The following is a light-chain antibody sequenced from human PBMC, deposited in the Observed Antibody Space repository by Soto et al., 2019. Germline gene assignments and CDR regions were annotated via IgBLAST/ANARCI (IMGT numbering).Light chain of an antibody. J-gene: IGLJ1*01. CDR2: DVT. Sequence: QSALTQPRSVSGSTGQSVTISCTGTRSDVGGYNYVSWYEQHPVKAPKLMIYDVTKRPSGVPDRFSGSKSGNTASLTISGLQAEDEADYYCCSYAGSYTWVFGTGTKLTVL. CDR1: RSDVGGYNY. V-gene: IGLV2-11*01. CDR3: CSYAGSYTWV.